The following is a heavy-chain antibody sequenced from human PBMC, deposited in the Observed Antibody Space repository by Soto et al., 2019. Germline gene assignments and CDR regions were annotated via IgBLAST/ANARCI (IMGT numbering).Heavy chain of an antibody. J-gene: IGHJ4*02. CDR2: IKDVSSNK. Sequence: LRLSCAASGFTFSNYAMNWVRQAPGKGLEWISYIKDVSSNKYYADSVKGRFTISRDNSKNTLYLQMNSLRAEDTAVYYCAKDGEITIFGVAENYFDYWGQGTLVTVSS. CDR3: AKDGEITIFGVAENYFDY. CDR1: GFTFSNYA. V-gene: IGHV3-30*18. D-gene: IGHD3-3*01.